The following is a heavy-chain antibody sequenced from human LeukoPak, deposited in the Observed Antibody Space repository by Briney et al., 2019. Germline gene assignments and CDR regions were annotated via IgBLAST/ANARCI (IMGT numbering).Heavy chain of an antibody. V-gene: IGHV1-69*05. Sequence: SVKVSCKASGGTFSNYAISWVRQAPGQGLEWMGGIIPILGTANYAQKFQGRVTITTDESTSTAYMELSSLRSEDTAVYYCARAPYCGGDCYRHFDYWGQGTLVTVSS. CDR2: IIPILGTA. J-gene: IGHJ4*02. CDR3: ARAPYCGGDCYRHFDY. D-gene: IGHD2-21*02. CDR1: GGTFSNYA.